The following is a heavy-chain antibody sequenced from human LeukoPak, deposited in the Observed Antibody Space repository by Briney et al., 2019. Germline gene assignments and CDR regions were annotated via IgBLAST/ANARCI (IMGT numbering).Heavy chain of an antibody. CDR1: GGTFSSYA. CDR3: ARDIGFLEWLLN. CDR2: IIPIFGTA. J-gene: IGHJ4*02. D-gene: IGHD3-3*02. Sequence: ASVKVSCKASGGTFSSYAISWVRQAPEQGLEWMGRIIPIFGTANYAQKFQGGVTITTDESTSTAYMELSSLRSEDTAVYYCARDIGFLEWLLNWGQGTLVTVS. V-gene: IGHV1-69*05.